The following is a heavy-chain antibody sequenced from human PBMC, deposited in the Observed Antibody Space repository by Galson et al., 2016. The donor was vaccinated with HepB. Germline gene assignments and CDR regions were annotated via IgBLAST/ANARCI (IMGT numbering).Heavy chain of an antibody. D-gene: IGHD3-16*01. J-gene: IGHJ6*02. CDR1: GFTFSSYG. CDR2: IWFDGSKK. V-gene: IGHV3-33*08. CDR3: ARDWGGDTFGFYYYGLDV. Sequence: SLRLSCAASGFTFSSYGMHWVRQAPGKGLEWVAVIWFDGSKKYYADSVEGRFTISRDNSKNTVYLQMNSLSAEDTAVFYCARDWGGDTFGFYYYGLDVWGQGTTVTVSS.